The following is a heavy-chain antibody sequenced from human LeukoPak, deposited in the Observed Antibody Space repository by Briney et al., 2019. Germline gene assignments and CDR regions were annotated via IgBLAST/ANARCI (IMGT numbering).Heavy chain of an antibody. J-gene: IGHJ4*02. V-gene: IGHV4-59*12. CDR1: GGSTSSYF. Sequence: SETLSLTCTVSGGSTSSYFWSWFRQPPGKGLEWIGYVHYSGTTDYNPSLERRVTMSVDTSKNQFSLRLSSVTAADTAVYYCADIGGYCSSTSCRGDWGQGTLVTVSS. CDR2: VHYSGTT. D-gene: IGHD2-2*03. CDR3: ADIGGYCSSTSCRGD.